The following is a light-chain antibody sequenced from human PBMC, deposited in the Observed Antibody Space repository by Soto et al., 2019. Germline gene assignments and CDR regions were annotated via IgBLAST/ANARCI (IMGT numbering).Light chain of an antibody. Sequence: QSVLTQPASVSGSLGQSISISCAGTSSDVGGYNYVSWYQQHPGKAPKIMIFEVSNRPSGISSRFSGSKSDNTASLTISGLQAEDEADYYCSSYTGGSTLVVFGGGTKLTVL. CDR1: SSDVGGYNY. J-gene: IGLJ2*01. CDR3: SSYTGGSTLVV. V-gene: IGLV2-14*01. CDR2: EVS.